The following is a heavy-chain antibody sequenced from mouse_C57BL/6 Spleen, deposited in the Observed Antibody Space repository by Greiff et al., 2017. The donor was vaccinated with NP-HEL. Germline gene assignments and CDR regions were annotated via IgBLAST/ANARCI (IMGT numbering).Heavy chain of an antibody. CDR2: ISSGGDYI. CDR1: GFTFSSYA. J-gene: IGHJ1*03. D-gene: IGHD1-1*01. Sequence: EVKVVESGEGLVKPGGSLKLSCAASGFTFSSYAMSWVRQTPEKRLEWVAYISSGGDYIYYADTVKGRFTISRDNARNTLYLQMSSLKSEDTAMYYCTRKTTVVTYWYFDVWGTGTTVTVSS. V-gene: IGHV5-9-1*02. CDR3: TRKTTVVTYWYFDV.